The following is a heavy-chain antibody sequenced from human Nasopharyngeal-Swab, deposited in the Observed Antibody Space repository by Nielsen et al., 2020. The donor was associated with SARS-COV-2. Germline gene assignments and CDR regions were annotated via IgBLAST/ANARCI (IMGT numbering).Heavy chain of an antibody. CDR3: ASPTSDIVGATDFDY. CDR2: ISYDGSNK. Sequence: GESLKISCAASGFTFSSYAMHWVRQAPGKGLEWVAVISYDGSNKYYADSVKGRFTISRDNSKNTLYLQMNSLRAEGTAVYYCASPTSDIVGATDFDYWGQGTLVTVSS. D-gene: IGHD1-26*01. V-gene: IGHV3-30-3*01. J-gene: IGHJ4*02. CDR1: GFTFSSYA.